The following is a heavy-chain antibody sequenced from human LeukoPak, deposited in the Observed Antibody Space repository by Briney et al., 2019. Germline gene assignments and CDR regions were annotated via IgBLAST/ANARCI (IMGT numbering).Heavy chain of an antibody. V-gene: IGHV3-23*01. J-gene: IGHJ4*02. CDR1: GFTFSSYA. Sequence: PGGSLRLSCTASGFTFSSYAVSWVRQAPGKGLDWVSAISGSGGSTYYADSVKGRFTISRDNSKNTLYLQMNSLRAEDTAVYYCAKGTQNYDILTGLDYWGQGTLVTVSS. D-gene: IGHD3-9*01. CDR3: AKGTQNYDILTGLDY. CDR2: ISGSGGST.